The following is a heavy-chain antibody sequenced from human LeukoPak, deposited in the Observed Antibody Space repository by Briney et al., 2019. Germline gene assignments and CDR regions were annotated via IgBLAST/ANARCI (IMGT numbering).Heavy chain of an antibody. J-gene: IGHJ4*02. Sequence: SLRLSCAASGFTFDDYAMHWVRQAPGKGLEWVSGISWNSGSIGYADSVKGRFTISRDNAKNSLYLQMNSLRAEDTALYYCAREFRVATFGYWGQGTLVTVSS. CDR1: GFTFDDYA. V-gene: IGHV3-9*01. CDR3: AREFRVATFGY. D-gene: IGHD2-15*01. CDR2: ISWNSGSI.